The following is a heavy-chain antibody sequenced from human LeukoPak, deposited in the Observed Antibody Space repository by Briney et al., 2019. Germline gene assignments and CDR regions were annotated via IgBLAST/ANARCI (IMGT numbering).Heavy chain of an antibody. CDR2: IHSSGTT. J-gene: IGHJ6*03. CDR1: GVSMNYYF. CDR3: ARTEESGYSYSYFGYYYYMDV. V-gene: IGHV4-4*07. D-gene: IGHD5-18*01. Sequence: SETLSLTCTVSGVSMNYYFWNWIRQPAGEGLQWIGRIHSSGTTNYNPSLKSRVTISVDTSKNQFSLKLSSVTAADTAVYYCARTEESGYSYSYFGYYYYMDVWGKGTTVTVSS.